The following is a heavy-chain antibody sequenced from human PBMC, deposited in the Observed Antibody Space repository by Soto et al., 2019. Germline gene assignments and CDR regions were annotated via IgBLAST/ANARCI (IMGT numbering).Heavy chain of an antibody. V-gene: IGHV4-4*02. CDR3: ARGVLVPAAAAPYYYYGMDV. J-gene: IGHJ6*02. CDR1: GGSISSSNW. CDR2: IYHSGST. Sequence: QVQLQESGPGLVKPSGTLSLTCAVSGGSISSSNWWSWVRQPPGKGLEWIGEIYHSGSTNYNPSLKSRVTISLDKSKNQCSLKLSSVTAADTAVYYCARGVLVPAAAAPYYYYGMDVWGQGTTVTVSS. D-gene: IGHD2-2*01.